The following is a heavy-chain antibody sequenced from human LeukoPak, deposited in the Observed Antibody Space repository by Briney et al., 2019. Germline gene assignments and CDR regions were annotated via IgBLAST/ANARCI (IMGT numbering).Heavy chain of an antibody. Sequence: SETLSLTCTVSGYSISSSSYYWGWIRQPPGKGLEWIGSIYYSGSTYYNPSLKSRVTISVDMSKNQFSLKLSSVTAADTAVYYCARDCSGGSCYIGRDDYWGQGTLVTVSS. J-gene: IGHJ4*02. D-gene: IGHD2-15*01. V-gene: IGHV4-39*07. CDR1: GYSISSSSYY. CDR3: ARDCSGGSCYIGRDDY. CDR2: IYYSGST.